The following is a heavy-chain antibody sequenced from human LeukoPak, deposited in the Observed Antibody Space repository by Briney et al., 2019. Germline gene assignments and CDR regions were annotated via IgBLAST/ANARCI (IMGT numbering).Heavy chain of an antibody. V-gene: IGHV3-7*01. CDR2: IDQDGSDK. D-gene: IGHD7-27*01. J-gene: IGHJ5*02. CDR1: GFTFSSYW. Sequence: GGSLRLSCAASGFTFSSYWMSWVRQAPGKGREWVASIDQDGSDKFPVDSVKGRFTITRDNARNSMYLQMNSLRAEDRAVYYCAGATLGWFDTWGQGTLVTVSS. CDR3: AGATLGWFDT.